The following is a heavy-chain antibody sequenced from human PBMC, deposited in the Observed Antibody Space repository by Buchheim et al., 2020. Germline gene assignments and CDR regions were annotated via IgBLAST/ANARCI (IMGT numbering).Heavy chain of an antibody. D-gene: IGHD4-17*01. V-gene: IGHV3-23*01. CDR3: AKDASTVTLYYFDY. CDR2: ISEISDSK. Sequence: EVQLLESGGGLVQPGGSLRLSCAASGFTFSNYAMNWVRQAPGKGLEWVSGISEISDSKYYADSVKGRFTISRDNSKNTLYLQMNSLRAEDTAIYYCAKDASTVTLYYFDYWGQGTL. J-gene: IGHJ4*02. CDR1: GFTFSNYA.